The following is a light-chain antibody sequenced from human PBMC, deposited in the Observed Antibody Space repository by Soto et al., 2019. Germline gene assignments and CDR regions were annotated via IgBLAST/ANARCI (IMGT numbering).Light chain of an antibody. J-gene: IGLJ1*01. CDR3: TPYTSSATRV. CDR2: EVS. CDR1: SSDVGAYNY. Sequence: QSALTQPASVSGSPGQSITISCTGTSSDVGAYNYVSWYQHHPGKAPKLMIYEVSNRPSGVSNRFSGSKSGNTASLTISGLQASDEDAYYCTPYTSSATRVFGTGTKLTVL. V-gene: IGLV2-14*01.